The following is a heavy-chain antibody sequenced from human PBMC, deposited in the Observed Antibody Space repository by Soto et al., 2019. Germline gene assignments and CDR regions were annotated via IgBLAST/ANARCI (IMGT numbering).Heavy chain of an antibody. CDR3: TVAVAGIGAFDI. J-gene: IGHJ3*02. V-gene: IGHV3-73*01. Sequence: GGSLRLSCAASGFTFSGSAMHWVRQASGKGLEWVGRIRSKANSYATAYAASVKGRFTISRDDSKNTAYLQMNSLKTEDTAVYYCTVAVAGIGAFDIWGQGTMVTVSS. CDR2: IRSKANSYAT. D-gene: IGHD6-19*01. CDR1: GFTFSGSA.